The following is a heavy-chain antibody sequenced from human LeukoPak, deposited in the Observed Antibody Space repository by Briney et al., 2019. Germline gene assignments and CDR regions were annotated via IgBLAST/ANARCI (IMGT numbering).Heavy chain of an antibody. D-gene: IGHD3-10*01. CDR1: GYTFTGYH. CDR3: ASALTYYYGSEGY. J-gene: IGHJ4*02. V-gene: IGHV1-2*02. Sequence: ASVKVSCKASGYTFTGYHMHWVRQAPGQGLEWMGWINPNSGGTNYAQKFQGGVTMTRDTSISTAYMELSRLRSDDTAVYYCASALTYYYGSEGYWGQGTLVTVSS. CDR2: INPNSGGT.